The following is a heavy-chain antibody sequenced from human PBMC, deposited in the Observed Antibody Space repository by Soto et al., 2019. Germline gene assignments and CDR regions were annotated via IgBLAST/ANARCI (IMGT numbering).Heavy chain of an antibody. J-gene: IGHJ4*02. CDR1: GYTFTSYG. CDR2: ISAYNGNT. D-gene: IGHD6-13*01. V-gene: IGHV1-18*01. CDR3: ARDASTKAAQDYC. Sequence: QVQLVQSGAEVKKPGASVKVSCKASGYTFTSYGITWVRQAPGQGLEWMGRISAYNGNTNYAEKLQGRVNMTTDTSTSIANMEVKSLRSDDTAVYYCARDASTKAAQDYCWGQGTLVTVSS.